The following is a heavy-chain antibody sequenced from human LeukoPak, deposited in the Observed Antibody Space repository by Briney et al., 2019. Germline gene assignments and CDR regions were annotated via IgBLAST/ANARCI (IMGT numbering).Heavy chain of an antibody. D-gene: IGHD3-10*01. CDR1: GASISSNY. Sequence: SETLSLTCTVSGASISSNYWSWIRQPPGKGLEWIGYIYYSGSTTYNPSLKSRVTISVDTSINQFSLKMNSVTAADTAVYYCARGQWFRAFWSRGTPVTVSS. V-gene: IGHV4-59*12. CDR2: IYYSGST. J-gene: IGHJ4*02. CDR3: ARGQWFRAF.